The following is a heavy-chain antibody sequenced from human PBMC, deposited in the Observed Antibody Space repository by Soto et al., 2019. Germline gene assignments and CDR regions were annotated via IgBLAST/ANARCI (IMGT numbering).Heavy chain of an antibody. V-gene: IGHV3-23*01. J-gene: IGHJ4*02. CDR3: AKGLIQGYCSWPNCYGPFDY. Sequence: GGSLRLSCAASGFTFSSYAMSWVRRAPGKGLEWVSGSGSGGYTYYADSVKGRFTISRDNSKNTLYLQMNSLRAEDTAVYFCAKGLIQGYCSWPNCYGPFDYWGQGSLVTVSS. D-gene: IGHD2-2*01. CDR2: SGSGGYT. CDR1: GFTFSSYA.